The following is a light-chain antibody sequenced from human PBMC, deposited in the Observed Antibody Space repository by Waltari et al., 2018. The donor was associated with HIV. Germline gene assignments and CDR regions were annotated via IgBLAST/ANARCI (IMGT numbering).Light chain of an antibody. CDR3: QQYGSLPYN. J-gene: IGKJ2*01. CDR1: QSVGSN. V-gene: IGKV3-15*01. CDR2: SAS. Sequence: EIVMTQSPATLSVSPGERVTLSCRASQSVGSNLAWYQQKPGRAPSLLVYSASTRATGIPARFSGSGSGTDFTLTISRLEPDDFAVYYCQQYGSLPYNFGQGTKLEIK.